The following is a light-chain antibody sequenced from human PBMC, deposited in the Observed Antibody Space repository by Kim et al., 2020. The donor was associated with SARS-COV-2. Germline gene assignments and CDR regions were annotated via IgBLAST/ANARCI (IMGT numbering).Light chain of an antibody. J-gene: IGKJ2*01. V-gene: IGKV1-39*01. CDR3: QQSHSIPHT. Sequence: SASVGDRVTITCRARQTISDYLNWYQQKPGQAPKLLIYTASSLQNGVPSRFSGSGSGTEFTVTISSLHPDDFESYYCQQSHSIPHTFGQGTKLEI. CDR2: TAS. CDR1: QTISDY.